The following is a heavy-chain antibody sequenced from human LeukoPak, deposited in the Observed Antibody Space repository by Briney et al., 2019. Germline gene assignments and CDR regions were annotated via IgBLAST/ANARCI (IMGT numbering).Heavy chain of an antibody. J-gene: IGHJ4*02. D-gene: IGHD6-19*01. V-gene: IGHV3-48*03. CDR1: GFTFSSYE. CDR2: ISSSGSTI. CDR3: VKDTAVAGLC. Sequence: GGSLRLSCAASGFTFSSYEMNWVRQAPGKGLEWVSYISSSGSTIYYADSVKGRFTISRDNSKNTLYLQMSSLRAEDTAVYYCVKDTAVAGLCWGQGTLVTVSS.